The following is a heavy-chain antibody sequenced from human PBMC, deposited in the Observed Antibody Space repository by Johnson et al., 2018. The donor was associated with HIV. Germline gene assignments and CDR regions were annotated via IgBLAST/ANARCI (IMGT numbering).Heavy chain of an antibody. Sequence: VQLVESGGGLVKPGGSLRLSCAASGFTVSSNYMTWVRQAPGRGLEWVAVISYDGSNKYYADSVKGRFTISRDNSKNTLYLQMNSLRAEDTAVYYCARDSDSLYAFDIWGQGTMVTVSS. CDR1: GFTVSSNY. V-gene: IGHV3-30-3*01. J-gene: IGHJ3*02. CDR3: ARDSDSLYAFDI. D-gene: IGHD3-22*01. CDR2: ISYDGSNK.